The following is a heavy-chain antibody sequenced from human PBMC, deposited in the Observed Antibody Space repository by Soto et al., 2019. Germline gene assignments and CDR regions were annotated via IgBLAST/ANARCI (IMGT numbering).Heavy chain of an antibody. D-gene: IGHD3-3*01. CDR2: IYWDDDK. J-gene: IGHJ4*02. CDR1: GFSLTTSGVG. CDR3: AHRVLRAVFGLVTTTAIYSDF. Sequence: QITLNESGPTVVKPTETLTPTCTFSGFSLTTSGVGVGWVRQSPGKAPEWLAFIYWDDDKRYSTSLKSRLSITKDTSKNQVVLTMATVDPADTATYYCAHRVLRAVFGLVTTTAIYSDFWGQGTPVVVSS. V-gene: IGHV2-5*02.